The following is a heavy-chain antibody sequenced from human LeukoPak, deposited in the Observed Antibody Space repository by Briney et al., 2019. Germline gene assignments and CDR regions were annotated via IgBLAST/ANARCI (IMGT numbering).Heavy chain of an antibody. CDR2: IYYSGST. CDR1: GGSISSSSYY. D-gene: IGHD3-10*01. CDR3: ARRRRVRGVILPHYYYYYMDV. Sequence: SETLSLTCTVSGGSISSSSYYWGWIRQPPGKGLEWIGSIYYSGSTYYNPSLKSRVTMSVDTSKNQFSLKLSSVTAADTAVYYCARRRRVRGVILPHYYYYYMDVWGKGTTVTISS. J-gene: IGHJ6*03. V-gene: IGHV4-39*01.